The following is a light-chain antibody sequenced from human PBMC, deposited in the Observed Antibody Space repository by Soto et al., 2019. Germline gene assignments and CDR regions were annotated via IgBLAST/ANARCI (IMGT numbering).Light chain of an antibody. J-gene: IGKJ2*01. CDR1: QNIGTN. CDR2: AAS. CDR3: HQYGTLPYA. Sequence: EIVMTQSPATLSVSPGERATLSCRASQNIGTNLAWFQQKPGQAPRLLIYAASIRATGIPDRFSGSGSGTDFTLTISRLEPEDFAVYYCHQYGTLPYAFGQGTKLQIK. V-gene: IGKV3-20*01.